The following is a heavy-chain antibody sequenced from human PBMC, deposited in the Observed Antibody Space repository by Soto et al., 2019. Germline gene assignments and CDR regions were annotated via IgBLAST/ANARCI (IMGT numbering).Heavy chain of an antibody. CDR3: ATGGCSSTSCYESYYYGSGSYDPFNY. Sequence: GGSLRLSCAASGVTFSNYAMSWVRQAPGKGLEWVSAISGSGGSTYYADSVKGRFTISRDNSKNTLYLQINSLRAEDTAVYYCATGGCSSTSCYESYYYGSGSYDPFNYWGQGTLVTVSS. CDR1: GVTFSNYA. CDR2: ISGSGGST. J-gene: IGHJ4*02. V-gene: IGHV3-23*01. D-gene: IGHD2-2*01.